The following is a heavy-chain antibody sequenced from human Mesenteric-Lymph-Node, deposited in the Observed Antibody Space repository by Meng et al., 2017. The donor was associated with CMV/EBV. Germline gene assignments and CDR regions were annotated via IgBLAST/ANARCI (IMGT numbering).Heavy chain of an antibody. Sequence: SETLSLTCTVSGGSISSGGYYWSWIRQHPGKGLEWIGYIYYSGSTYYNPSLKSRVTISLDTSKNQLSLKLSSVTAADTAVYYCARAKVRGIAVVGGYHYGMDVWGQGTTVTVSS. CDR1: GGSISSGGYY. CDR2: IYYSGST. V-gene: IGHV4-31*03. J-gene: IGHJ6*02. CDR3: ARAKVRGIAVVGGYHYGMDV. D-gene: IGHD6-19*01.